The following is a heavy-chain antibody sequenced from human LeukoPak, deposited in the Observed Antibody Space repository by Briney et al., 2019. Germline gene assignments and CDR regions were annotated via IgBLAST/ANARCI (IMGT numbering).Heavy chain of an antibody. J-gene: IGHJ3*02. D-gene: IGHD6-25*01. V-gene: IGHV3-53*01. CDR2: IYRGGNT. CDR3: ARSRLDAFDI. Sequence: GGSLRLSCAASGFTVSSNYMSWVRQAPGKGLEWVPIIYRGGNTYYADSVKGRFTISRDNSKNMVFLQMNSLRVEDTAVFYCARSRLDAFDIWGQGTMVTVSS. CDR1: GFTVSSNY.